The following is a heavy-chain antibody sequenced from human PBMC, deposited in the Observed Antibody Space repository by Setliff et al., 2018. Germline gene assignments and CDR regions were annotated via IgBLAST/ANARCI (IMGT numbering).Heavy chain of an antibody. Sequence: GDSLKISCKGSGYSFTTYWIGWVRQMPGKGLERMGIIFPGNSNTRYSPSFQGQVTISVDKAINTAYLQWTSLKVSDTAMYFCARQGCGTTSCHSIDYWGQGTLVTVSS. CDR2: IFPGNSNT. V-gene: IGHV5-51*01. J-gene: IGHJ4*01. CDR3: ARQGCGTTSCHSIDY. D-gene: IGHD2-2*01. CDR1: GYSFTTYW.